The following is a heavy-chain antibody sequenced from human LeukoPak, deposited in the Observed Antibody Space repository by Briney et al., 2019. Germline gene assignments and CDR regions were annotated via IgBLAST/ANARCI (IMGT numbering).Heavy chain of an antibody. CDR2: IYSGGST. CDR1: GFTVSSNY. D-gene: IGHD6-13*01. CDR3: ARVLSEQQLQPGGY. V-gene: IGHV3-53*01. J-gene: IGHJ4*02. Sequence: GGSLRLSCAASGFTVSSNYMSRVRQAPGKGLEWVSVIYSGGSTYYADSVKGRFTISRDNSKNTLYLQMNSLRAEDTAVYYCARVLSEQQLQPGGYWGQGTLVTVSS.